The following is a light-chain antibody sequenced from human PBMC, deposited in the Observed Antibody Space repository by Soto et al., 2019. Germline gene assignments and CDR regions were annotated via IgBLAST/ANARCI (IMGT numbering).Light chain of an antibody. Sequence: QSALTQPASVSGSPGQSIAISCTGTSSDVGGYNYVSWYQQHPGKAPKLMIYDVSARLSGVSNRFSGSKSDNTASLTISGLQAEDEADYYCSSYTSSNTVVFGGGTKLTVL. CDR2: DVS. CDR1: SSDVGGYNY. CDR3: SSYTSSNTVV. J-gene: IGLJ2*01. V-gene: IGLV2-14*01.